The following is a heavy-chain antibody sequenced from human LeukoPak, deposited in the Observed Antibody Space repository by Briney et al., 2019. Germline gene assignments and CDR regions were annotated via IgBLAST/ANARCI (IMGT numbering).Heavy chain of an antibody. J-gene: IGHJ4*02. CDR3: AKGGGYPGDYVSAY. V-gene: IGHV3-23*01. CDR2: LSGSGGST. D-gene: IGHD4-17*01. Sequence: GGSLRLSCAASGFTFSTYVMGWVRQAPGKGLEWVSALSGSGGSTYYADSVKGRFTISRDNSKNTLYLQMNSLRAADTAVYYCAKGGGYPGDYVSAYWGQGTLVTVSS. CDR1: GFTFSTYV.